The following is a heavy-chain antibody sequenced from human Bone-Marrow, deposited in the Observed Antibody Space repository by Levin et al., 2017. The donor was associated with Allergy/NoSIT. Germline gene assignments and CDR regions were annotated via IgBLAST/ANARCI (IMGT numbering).Heavy chain of an antibody. CDR3: AKGGLGRAAGLDY. CDR1: GFTFSIYA. V-gene: IGHV3-23*01. J-gene: IGHJ4*02. Sequence: PGGSLRLSCAASGFTFSIYAMTWVRRAPGKGLEWVTSIAESGSSTYYAGSGKGRFTISRDNSKNTLYLQMNSLRAEDTAVYFCAKGGLGRAAGLDYWGQGSLVTVSS. CDR2: IAESGSST.